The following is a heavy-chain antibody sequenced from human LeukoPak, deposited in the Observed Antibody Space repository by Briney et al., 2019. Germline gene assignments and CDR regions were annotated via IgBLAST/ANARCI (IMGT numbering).Heavy chain of an antibody. D-gene: IGHD3-10*01. J-gene: IGHJ1*01. CDR3: AKDRIVISFGDVSKH. Sequence: PGGSLRLSCAASGFTVSSNYMSWVRQAPGKGLEWVALIAHDESTIHYADSVKGRFTISRDNSKNTLYLQMNNLRVEDTAIYYCAKDRIVISFGDVSKHWGQGTLVTVSS. CDR1: GFTVSSNY. CDR2: IAHDESTI. V-gene: IGHV3-30*18.